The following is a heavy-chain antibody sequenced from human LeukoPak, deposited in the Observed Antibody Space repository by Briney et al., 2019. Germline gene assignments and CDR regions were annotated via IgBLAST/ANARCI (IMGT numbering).Heavy chain of an antibody. D-gene: IGHD3-16*01. J-gene: IGHJ5*02. V-gene: IGHV3-74*03. CDR3: ARGGVSSAYAWFAP. Sequence: GGSLRLSCAASGFTFSSYWMHWVRLAPGKGLVWVSRIKSDGSTTTYADSVKGRFTVSRDNANDTLYLQMNSLRAEDTAVYYCARGGVSSAYAWFAPWGQGTLIMVSS. CDR2: IKSDGSTT. CDR1: GFTFSSYW.